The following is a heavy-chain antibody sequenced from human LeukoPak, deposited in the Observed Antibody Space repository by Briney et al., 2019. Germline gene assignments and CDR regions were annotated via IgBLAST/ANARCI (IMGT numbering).Heavy chain of an antibody. Sequence: SETLSLTCSVSGXSLNFYYWSWIRQPAGKGQEWIGRIYTSGSTNYNPSLKSRVTMSVDTSKNQFSLKLSSVTAADTAVYYCAREVASGWPDYWGQGTLVTVSS. CDR1: GXSLNFYY. J-gene: IGHJ4*02. CDR2: IYTSGST. D-gene: IGHD6-19*01. CDR3: AREVASGWPDY. V-gene: IGHV4-4*07.